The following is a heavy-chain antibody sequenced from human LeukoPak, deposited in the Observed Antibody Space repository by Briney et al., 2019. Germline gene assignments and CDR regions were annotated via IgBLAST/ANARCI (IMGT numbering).Heavy chain of an antibody. J-gene: IGHJ4*02. D-gene: IGHD3-10*01. CDR2: IVVGSGNT. Sequence: TSVKVSCKASGFTFTSSAVQWVRQARGQRLEWIGWIVVGSGNTNYAQKFQERVTITRDMSTSTAYMELSSLRSEDTAVYYCAADLFLVRGASDYWGQGTLVTVSS. V-gene: IGHV1-58*01. CDR3: AADLFLVRGASDY. CDR1: GFTFTSSA.